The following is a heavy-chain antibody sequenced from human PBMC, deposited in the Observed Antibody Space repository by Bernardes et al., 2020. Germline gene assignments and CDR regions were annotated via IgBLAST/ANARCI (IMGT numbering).Heavy chain of an antibody. J-gene: IGHJ6*03. V-gene: IGHV4-59*01. Sequence: SETLSLTCTVSGDSISSYYWTWIRQPPGKRLEWIGFAYYSGTTNYNPSLKSRVTISVDTSKNQFSLKLSSVTAADTATYYCARVKDCGGDCYSPYYYYMAVWGTGTTVTVSS. CDR3: ARVKDCGGDCYSPYYYYMAV. CDR1: GDSISSYY. CDR2: AYYSGTT. D-gene: IGHD2-21*02.